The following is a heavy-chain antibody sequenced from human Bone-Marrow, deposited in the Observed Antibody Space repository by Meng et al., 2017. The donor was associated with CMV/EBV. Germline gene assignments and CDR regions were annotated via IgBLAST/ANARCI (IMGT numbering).Heavy chain of an antibody. CDR3: ARGYSNYDLSSWVLYGMDV. J-gene: IGHJ6*02. D-gene: IGHD4-11*01. CDR2: IIPILGIA. Sequence: SVKVSCKASGGTFSSYTINWVRQAPGQGLEWMGRIIPILGIANYAQKFQGRVTITVDKSTSTAYMELSSLRSEDTAVYYCARGYSNYDLSSWVLYGMDVWGQGTTVTVSS. V-gene: IGHV1-69*02. CDR1: GGTFSSYT.